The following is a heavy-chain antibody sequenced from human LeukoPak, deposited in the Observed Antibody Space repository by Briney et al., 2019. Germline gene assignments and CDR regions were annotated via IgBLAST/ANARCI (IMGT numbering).Heavy chain of an antibody. V-gene: IGHV4-31*03. CDR1: GGSISSGGYY. CDR3: ARGTTIFGVVIPNFFDY. D-gene: IGHD3-3*01. Sequence: TLSLTCTVSGGSISSGGYYWSWIRQHPGKGLEWIGYIYYSGSTYYNPSLKSRVTISVDTSKNQFSLKLSSVTAADTAVYYCARGTTIFGVVIPNFFDYWGQGTLVTVSS. CDR2: IYYSGST. J-gene: IGHJ4*02.